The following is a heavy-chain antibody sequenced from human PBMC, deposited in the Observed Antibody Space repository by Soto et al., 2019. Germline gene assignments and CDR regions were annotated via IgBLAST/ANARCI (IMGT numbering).Heavy chain of an antibody. Sequence: QVQLQESGPGLVKPSETLSLTCTVSGGSISSYYWSWIRQPPGKGLEWIGYIYYSGSTNYNPSLKRRVTISVDTSKNQFSLKLSSVTAADTAVYYCARGGSIFGVVSVGFDPWGQGTLVTVSS. CDR1: GGSISSYY. J-gene: IGHJ5*02. V-gene: IGHV4-59*01. D-gene: IGHD3-3*01. CDR2: IYYSGST. CDR3: ARGGSIFGVVSVGFDP.